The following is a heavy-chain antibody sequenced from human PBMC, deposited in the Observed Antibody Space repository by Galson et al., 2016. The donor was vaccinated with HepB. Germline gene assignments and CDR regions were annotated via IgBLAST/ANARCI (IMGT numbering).Heavy chain of an antibody. CDR3: TTVSPYYGSGSSVDDY. CDR1: GFTFKNAW. J-gene: IGHJ4*02. D-gene: IGHD3-10*01. Sequence: SLRLSCAASGFTFKNAWMTWVRQALGRGLEWVGRIKDETQGATTDYAAPVKDRFAISRDDSRDTVYLEMNSLKTEDTALYYCTTVSPYYGSGSSVDDYWGQGTLVTVSS. V-gene: IGHV3-15*01. CDR2: IKDETQGATT.